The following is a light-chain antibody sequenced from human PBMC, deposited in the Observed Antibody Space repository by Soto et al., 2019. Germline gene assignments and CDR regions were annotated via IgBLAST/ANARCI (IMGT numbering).Light chain of an antibody. Sequence: EIVLTQSPGTLSVSPGERATLSCRASQSVSSKLAWYQQKPGQAPRLLFYGASTGATGIPARFSGSGSETDFTLSISSLQSEDFAVYYCQQYNNWPGTFGKGTKVEIK. J-gene: IGKJ1*01. CDR3: QQYNNWPGT. CDR2: GAS. V-gene: IGKV3-15*01. CDR1: QSVSSK.